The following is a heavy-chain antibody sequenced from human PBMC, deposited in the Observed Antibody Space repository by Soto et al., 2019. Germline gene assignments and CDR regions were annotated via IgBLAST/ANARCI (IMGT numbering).Heavy chain of an antibody. J-gene: IGHJ6*02. Sequence: QVQLQESGPGLVKPSQTLSLTCTVSGGSISSGGYYWSWIRQHPGKGLEWIGYIYYSGSTYYNPSLKSRVTISVDTSKTQFSLKLSSVTAADTAVYYCARGEQLVPYYYYGMDVWGQGTTVTVSS. D-gene: IGHD6-6*01. V-gene: IGHV4-31*03. CDR1: GGSISSGGYY. CDR2: IYYSGST. CDR3: ARGEQLVPYYYYGMDV.